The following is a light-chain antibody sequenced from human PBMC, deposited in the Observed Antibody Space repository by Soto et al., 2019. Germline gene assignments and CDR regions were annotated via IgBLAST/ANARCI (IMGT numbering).Light chain of an antibody. CDR1: QSVRSY. V-gene: IGKV3-15*01. Sequence: ESVLTQSPATLSLSPGESATLSCRASQSVRSYLAWYQKKPGQAPRLLIYDASTRATGIPARFSGSGSGTEFTLSISSLQSEDFAVYYCQHYHGWPITFGQGTRLAIK. J-gene: IGKJ5*01. CDR2: DAS. CDR3: QHYHGWPIT.